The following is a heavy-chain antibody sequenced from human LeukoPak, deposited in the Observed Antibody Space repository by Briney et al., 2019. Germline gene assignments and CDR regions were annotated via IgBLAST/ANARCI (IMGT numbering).Heavy chain of an antibody. CDR1: GFTVSSNY. J-gene: IGHJ3*02. CDR3: TRRVYYGSGSYYDAFDI. D-gene: IGHD3-10*01. V-gene: IGHV3-49*04. Sequence: GGSLRLSCAASGFTVSSNYMSWVRQAPGKGLEWVGFIRSKAYGGTTEYAASVKGRFTISRDDSKSIAYLQMISVKTEDTAVYYCTRRVYYGSGSYYDAFDIWGQGTMVTVSS. CDR2: IRSKAYGGTT.